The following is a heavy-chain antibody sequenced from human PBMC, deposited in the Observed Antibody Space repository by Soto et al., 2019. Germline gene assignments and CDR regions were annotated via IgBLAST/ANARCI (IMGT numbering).Heavy chain of an antibody. V-gene: IGHV1-18*01. Sequence: QVQLVQSGAEVKKPGASVKVSCKASGYTFTRSGISWVRQAPGQELEWMGWISTYNGDTNYAQKFQGRVTMTTDTSTSTAYMELRSLRSDDTAVYYCAREGVAPYYYYGMDVWGQGTTVTVSS. D-gene: IGHD5-12*01. CDR3: AREGVAPYYYYGMDV. CDR1: GYTFTRSG. J-gene: IGHJ6*02. CDR2: ISTYNGDT.